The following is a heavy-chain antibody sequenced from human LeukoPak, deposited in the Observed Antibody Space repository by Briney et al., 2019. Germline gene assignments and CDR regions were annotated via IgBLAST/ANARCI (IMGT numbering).Heavy chain of an antibody. Sequence: GGSLRLSCAASGFTFSTYAMSWVRQAPGKGLEWVSSISDGGDNKYYADYVEGRFSISRDNFKNTLYLQMISLIADDTAIYYCGKAMRGVYYRLEYWGQGTLVSVSS. D-gene: IGHD3-3*01. CDR2: ISDGGDNK. J-gene: IGHJ4*02. CDR3: GKAMRGVYYRLEY. CDR1: GFTFSTYA. V-gene: IGHV3-23*01.